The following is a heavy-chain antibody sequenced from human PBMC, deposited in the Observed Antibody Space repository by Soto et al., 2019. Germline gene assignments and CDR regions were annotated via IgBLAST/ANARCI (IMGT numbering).Heavy chain of an antibody. Sequence: PSETLSLTCTVSGGTISSYYWSWIRQPPGKGLEWIGYIFYSGSTKYNPSLKSRVTISLDTSGNQFSLRLSYVTAADTAVYYCARDNGELPLEYWGQGILVTVSS. CDR2: IFYSGST. J-gene: IGHJ4*02. CDR1: GGTISSYY. D-gene: IGHD1-1*01. CDR3: ARDNGELPLEY. V-gene: IGHV4-59*01.